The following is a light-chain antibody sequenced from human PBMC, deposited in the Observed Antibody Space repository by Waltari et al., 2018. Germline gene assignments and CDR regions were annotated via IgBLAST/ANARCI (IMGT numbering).Light chain of an antibody. Sequence: DIVMTQSPDSLAVSLGERATINCKSGQSVLYSSNNKDYLAWYQQKPGQPPKLLFYWASTPESGVPDRFSGSGSGTDFTLTISSLQAEDVAVYYCQQYHSFPYTFGQGTKLEIK. CDR1: QSVLYSSNNKDY. CDR2: WAS. V-gene: IGKV4-1*01. CDR3: QQYHSFPYT. J-gene: IGKJ2*01.